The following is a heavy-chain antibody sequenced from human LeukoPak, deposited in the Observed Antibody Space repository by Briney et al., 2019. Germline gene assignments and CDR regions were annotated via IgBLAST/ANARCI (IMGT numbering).Heavy chain of an antibody. J-gene: IGHJ5*02. V-gene: IGHV1-18*01. D-gene: IGHD2-15*01. Sequence: ASVTVSFKASGYTVTSYGISWVRQSPRQRPGGMGGMIAYNGKTNYAQKLEGRVNMTTHTYASTAYMEMRRLRSDDTDVYYCARAWDHCSGGRCYYNWFEPWGQGTLVTVSS. CDR3: ARAWDHCSGGRCYYNWFEP. CDR2: MIAYNGKT. CDR1: GYTVTSYG.